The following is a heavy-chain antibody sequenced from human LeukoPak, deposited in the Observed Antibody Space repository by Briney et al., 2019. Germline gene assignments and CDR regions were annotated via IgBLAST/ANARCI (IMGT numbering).Heavy chain of an antibody. CDR2: IRYDGSNK. CDR3: AKDDSTGYYYYMDV. V-gene: IGHV3-30*02. D-gene: IGHD4-11*01. J-gene: IGHJ6*03. Sequence: PGGSLRLSCAASGFTFSSYGMHWVPQAPGKGLEWVAFIRYDGSNKYYADSVKGRFTISRDNSKNTLYLQMNSLRAEDTAVYYCAKDDSTGYYYYMDVWGKGTTVTVSS. CDR1: GFTFSSYG.